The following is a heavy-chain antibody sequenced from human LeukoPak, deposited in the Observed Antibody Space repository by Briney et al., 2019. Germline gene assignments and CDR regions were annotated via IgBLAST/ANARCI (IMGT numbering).Heavy chain of an antibody. J-gene: IGHJ4*02. Sequence: GGSLRLSCAASGFSFSNYNMNWVRQAPGRGLEWVSSISSSSYIYYADSLKGRFTISRDNAKNSLYLQVNSLRAEDTAVYFCVRGYCSGGTCYLDYWGQGTLVTVSS. CDR3: VRGYCSGGTCYLDY. D-gene: IGHD2-15*01. V-gene: IGHV3-21*01. CDR1: GFSFSNYN. CDR2: ISSSSYI.